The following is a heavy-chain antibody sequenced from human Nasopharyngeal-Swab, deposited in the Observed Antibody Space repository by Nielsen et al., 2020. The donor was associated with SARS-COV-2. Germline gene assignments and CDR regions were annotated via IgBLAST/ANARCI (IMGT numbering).Heavy chain of an antibody. D-gene: IGHD1-14*01. V-gene: IGHV3-74*01. Sequence: GESLKISCAASGFSFRSYWMHWVRQAPGKGLAWVSCINSDGTTTRYADSVKGRFTVSRDNAKNTLYLEMNSLRADDTAVYYCARDPEYSALDIWGQGTMATVSS. J-gene: IGHJ3*02. CDR2: INSDGTTT. CDR3: ARDPEYSALDI. CDR1: GFSFRSYW.